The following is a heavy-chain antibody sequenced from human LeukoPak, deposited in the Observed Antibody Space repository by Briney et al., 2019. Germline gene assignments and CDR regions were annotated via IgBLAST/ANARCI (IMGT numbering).Heavy chain of an antibody. J-gene: IGHJ4*02. CDR2: IYYSGST. Sequence: SETLSLTCTVSGGSIRSYYWSWIRQPPEKGLEWIGYIYYSGSTNYNPSLKSRVSISVDTSKNQFSLKLSCVTAADTAVYYCARTGSTVTMLYPFDHWGQGTLVTVSS. CDR3: ARTGSTVTMLYPFDH. CDR1: GGSIRSYY. V-gene: IGHV4-59*01. D-gene: IGHD4-17*01.